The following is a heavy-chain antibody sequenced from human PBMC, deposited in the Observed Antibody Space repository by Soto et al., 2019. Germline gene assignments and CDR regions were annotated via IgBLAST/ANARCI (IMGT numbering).Heavy chain of an antibody. CDR1: GYTFTSYA. D-gene: IGHD1-26*01. CDR3: ARGGGKWAGYFDY. J-gene: IGHJ4*02. V-gene: IGHV1-3*01. Sequence: QVQLVQSGAEVKKPGASVKVSCKASGYTFTSYAMHWVRQAPGQRLEWMGWINAGNGNTKYSQKFQGRVTITRDTSASTAYMELSSLRSEDTAVYYCARGGGKWAGYFDYWGQGTLVTVSS. CDR2: INAGNGNT.